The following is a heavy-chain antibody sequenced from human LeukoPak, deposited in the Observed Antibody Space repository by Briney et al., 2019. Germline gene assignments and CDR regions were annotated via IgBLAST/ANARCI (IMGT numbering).Heavy chain of an antibody. J-gene: IGHJ4*02. D-gene: IGHD6-13*01. CDR1: GFSFGSYG. CDR2: ISHEGSAK. V-gene: IGHV3-30*03. CDR3: ARAELKYSSSWYFDY. Sequence: GGSLRLSCAASGFSFGSYGIHWVRQAPGKGLEWVAVISHEGSAKYHADSVKGRFTVSRDNSKNMVYLQMNSLRAEDTAVYYCARAELKYSSSWYFDYWGQGTLVTVSS.